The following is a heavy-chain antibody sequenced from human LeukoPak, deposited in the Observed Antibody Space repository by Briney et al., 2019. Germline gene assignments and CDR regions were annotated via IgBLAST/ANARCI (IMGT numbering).Heavy chain of an antibody. J-gene: IGHJ4*02. Sequence: GGSLRLSCAASGFTFSGSALHWVRQASGKGLEWVGRIRSTANGYATAYAASVKGRFTISRDDSKNTAYLQMDSLKTEDTAVYYCTGNYYGSGSYADFDDWSQGTLVTVSS. CDR1: GFTFSGSA. V-gene: IGHV3-73*01. CDR3: TGNYYGSGSYADFDD. D-gene: IGHD3-10*01. CDR2: IRSTANGYAT.